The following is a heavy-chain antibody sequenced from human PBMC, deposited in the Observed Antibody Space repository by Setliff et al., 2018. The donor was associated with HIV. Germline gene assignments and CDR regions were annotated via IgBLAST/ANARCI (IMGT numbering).Heavy chain of an antibody. J-gene: IGHJ6*03. CDR1: GYRFASYW. V-gene: IGHV5-51*01. D-gene: IGHD3-10*01. CDR3: ALLRGYYYGSGSYFLGYMDV. Sequence: GESLKISCQGSGYRFASYWIGWVRQMPGKGLEWMGIIYPGDSDTKYSPSFQGQVTISADRSISTAYLQWSSLKASDTAISYCALLRGYYYGSGSYFLGYMDVWGKGTTVTVSS. CDR2: IYPGDSDT.